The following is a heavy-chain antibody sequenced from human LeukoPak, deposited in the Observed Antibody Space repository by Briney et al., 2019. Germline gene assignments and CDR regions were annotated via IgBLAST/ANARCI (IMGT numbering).Heavy chain of an antibody. J-gene: IGHJ5*02. V-gene: IGHV3-23*01. D-gene: IGHD3-10*01. CDR2: ISGSGGST. Sequence: PGVSLRLSCAASGFTFSSYAMSWVRQAPGKGLEWVSVISGSGGSTYYADSVKGRFTISRDNSKNTLYLQMNSLRAEDTAVYYCAKRSGYGPGSFDPWGQGSLVTVSS. CDR3: AKRSGYGPGSFDP. CDR1: GFTFSSYA.